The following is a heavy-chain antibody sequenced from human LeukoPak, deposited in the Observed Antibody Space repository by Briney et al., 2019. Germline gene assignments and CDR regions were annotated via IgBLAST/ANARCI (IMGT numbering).Heavy chain of an antibody. D-gene: IGHD3-22*01. V-gene: IGHV3-7*01. CDR2: IKQDGSEQ. CDR1: GFTFRRFW. CDR3: ARDTEMLYYDANGYHA. J-gene: IGHJ3*01. Sequence: GGSLRLSCAASGFTFRRFWMSWVRRAPGKGLEWVANIKQDGSEQYYVDSVKGRFTISRDNAKNSLYLQMNSLRAEDTAVYYCARDTEMLYYDANGYHAWGQGTMVTVSS.